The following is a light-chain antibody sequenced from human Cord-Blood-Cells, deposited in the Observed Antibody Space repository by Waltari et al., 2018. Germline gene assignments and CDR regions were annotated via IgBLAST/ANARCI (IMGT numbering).Light chain of an antibody. CDR3: SSYAGSNKFV. CDR2: EVS. CDR1: SSDVGGYNY. J-gene: IGLJ2*01. Sequence: QSALTQPPSASGSPGQSVTISCTGTSSDVGGYNYVSWYQQHPGQAPKLMIYEVSKPPSGVPGPFSGLQAGNTASLTVFGLQAEEEADYYRSSYAGSNKFVIGGGTKLTVL. V-gene: IGLV2-8*01.